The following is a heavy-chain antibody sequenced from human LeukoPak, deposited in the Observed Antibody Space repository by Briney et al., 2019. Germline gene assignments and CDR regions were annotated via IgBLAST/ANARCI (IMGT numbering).Heavy chain of an antibody. Sequence: PSQTLSLTCTVSGGSISSIAYYWSWIRQPPGKGLEWIGYIYYSGSTNYNPSLKSRVTISVDTSKNQFSLKLSSVTAADTAVYYCARSLRFLEWLQDYYYYGVDVWGQGTTVTVSS. CDR3: ARSLRFLEWLQDYYYYGVDV. V-gene: IGHV4-61*05. J-gene: IGHJ6*02. CDR1: GGSISSIAYY. D-gene: IGHD3-3*01. CDR2: IYYSGST.